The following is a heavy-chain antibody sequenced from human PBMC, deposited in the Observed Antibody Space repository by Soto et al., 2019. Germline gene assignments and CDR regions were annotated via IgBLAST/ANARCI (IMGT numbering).Heavy chain of an antibody. CDR3: ARGGAVAGDPNLQRYYYGMDV. J-gene: IGHJ6*02. V-gene: IGHV1-69*02. Sequence: QVQLVQSGAEVKKPGSSVKVSCEGSGRTFSSYSIIWVRQAPGQGLEWMGRITPVLGIANYAQKFQGRVTITADKSTSTAYMDLSSLTFEDTAVYYCARGGAVAGDPNLQRYYYGMDVWGQGTTVTVSS. CDR2: ITPVLGIA. CDR1: GRTFSSYS. D-gene: IGHD6-19*01.